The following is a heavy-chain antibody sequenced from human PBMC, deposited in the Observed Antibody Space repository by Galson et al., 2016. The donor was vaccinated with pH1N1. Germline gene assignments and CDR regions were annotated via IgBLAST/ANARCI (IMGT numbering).Heavy chain of an antibody. Sequence: SLRLSCAAPGFTFSTYWMSWVRQAPGRGLEWVANIKQDGSEEYYVDSVKGRFTISRDNAKNSLYLQMNSLRVEDTAVYYCARNRWLDGWGQGTLVTVSS. V-gene: IGHV3-7*01. CDR2: IKQDGSEE. CDR3: ARNRWLDG. CDR1: GFTFSTYW. D-gene: IGHD6-19*01. J-gene: IGHJ4*02.